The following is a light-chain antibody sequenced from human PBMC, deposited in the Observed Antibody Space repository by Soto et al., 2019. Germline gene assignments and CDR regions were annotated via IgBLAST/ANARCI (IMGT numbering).Light chain of an antibody. V-gene: IGKV1-17*01. CDR1: QGFRND. Sequence: DIQMTKSPSSLSASVGDRVTITCRASQGFRNDLDWYQWKPGRAPKLLIYAASTLQTGVPSRFSGGGSGTDFTLTLSSLQPEEFATYYCQQVNSFPSTFGQGTRLEI. J-gene: IGKJ5*01. CDR3: QQVNSFPST. CDR2: AAS.